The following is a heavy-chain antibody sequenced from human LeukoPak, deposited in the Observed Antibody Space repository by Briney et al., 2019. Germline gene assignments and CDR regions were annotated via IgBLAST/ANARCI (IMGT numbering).Heavy chain of an antibody. CDR1: GFTFSDYY. D-gene: IGHD2-2*01. V-gene: IGHV3-11*01. J-gene: IGHJ4*02. CDR3: ARGRFCSSTSCQVDY. Sequence: PGGSLRLSCAASGFTFSDYYVSWIRQAPGKGLEWVSYISSSGSTIYYADSVKGRFTISRDNAKNSLYLQMNSLRAEDTAVYYCARGRFCSSTSCQVDYWGQGTLVTVSS. CDR2: ISSSGSTI.